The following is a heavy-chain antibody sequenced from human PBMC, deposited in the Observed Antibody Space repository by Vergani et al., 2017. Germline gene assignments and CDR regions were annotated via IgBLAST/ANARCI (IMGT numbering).Heavy chain of an antibody. V-gene: IGHV3-11*01. CDR3: ARHPFVVVPAATMLSSWFDP. Sequence: QVQLVESGGGLVKPGGSLRLSCAASGFTFSDYYMSWIRQAPGKGLEWVSYISSSGSTIYYADSVKGRFTISRDNAKNSLYLQMNSLRAEDTAVYYCARHPFVVVPAATMLSSWFDPWGQGTLVTVSS. D-gene: IGHD2-2*01. CDR2: ISSSGSTI. CDR1: GFTFSDYY. J-gene: IGHJ5*02.